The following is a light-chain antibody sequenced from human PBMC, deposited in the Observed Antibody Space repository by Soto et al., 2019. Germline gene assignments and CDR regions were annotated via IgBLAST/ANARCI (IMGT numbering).Light chain of an antibody. CDR3: QQSYSTLT. Sequence: DIQMTQSPSSLSASVGDRVTITCRASQSISSYLNWYQQKPGKAPKLLIYAASSLQSGVPSRFSGRASGTDFTLTISSLQPEDFATYYCQQSYSTLTFGGGTKVEIK. J-gene: IGKJ4*01. CDR2: AAS. V-gene: IGKV1-39*01. CDR1: QSISSY.